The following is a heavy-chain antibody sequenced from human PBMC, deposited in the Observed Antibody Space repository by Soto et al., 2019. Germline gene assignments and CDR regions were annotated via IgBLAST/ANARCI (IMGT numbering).Heavy chain of an antibody. V-gene: IGHV4-34*01. Sequence: SETLSLTCAVYGGSFSGYYWSWIRQPPGKGLEWIGEINHSGSTNYNPSLKSRVTISVDTSKNQFSLKLSSVTAADTAVYYCASDSRQSSSDARGGGYYGMDVWGQGTTVTVSS. D-gene: IGHD3-10*01. J-gene: IGHJ6*02. CDR3: ASDSRQSSSDARGGGYYGMDV. CDR1: GGSFSGYY. CDR2: INHSGST.